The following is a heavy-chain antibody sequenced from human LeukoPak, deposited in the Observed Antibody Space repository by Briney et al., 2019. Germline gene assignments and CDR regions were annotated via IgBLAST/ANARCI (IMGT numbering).Heavy chain of an antibody. V-gene: IGHV1-2*02. Sequence: GASVTVSFMSSVYTFTGYYMHWVRQAPGQGREWMGWINPNSGGTNYAQKFQGRVTMTRDTSISTAYMELSRLRSDDAAVYYCARGIVAVPAGFLWYWGQGTLVTVSS. CDR1: VYTFTGYY. D-gene: IGHD2-2*01. CDR3: ARGIVAVPAGFLWY. J-gene: IGHJ4*02. CDR2: INPNSGGT.